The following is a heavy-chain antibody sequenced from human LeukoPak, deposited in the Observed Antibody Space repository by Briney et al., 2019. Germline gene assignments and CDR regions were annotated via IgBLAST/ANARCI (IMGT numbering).Heavy chain of an antibody. V-gene: IGHV4-39*01. D-gene: IGHD3-22*01. Sequence: KPSETLSLTCTVSGGSISSSSYYWGWIRQPPGRGLEWIGGIYYSGSTYYNPSLKSRVTISVDTSKNQFSLKLSSVTAADTAVYYCARMDYYDSSENWFDPWGQGTLVTVSS. CDR1: GGSISSSSYY. J-gene: IGHJ5*02. CDR3: ARMDYYDSSENWFDP. CDR2: IYYSGST.